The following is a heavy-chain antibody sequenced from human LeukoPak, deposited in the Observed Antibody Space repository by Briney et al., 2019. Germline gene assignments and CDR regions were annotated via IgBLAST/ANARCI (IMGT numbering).Heavy chain of an antibody. V-gene: IGHV1-46*01. Sequence: GASVKVSCKASGYTFTSYYMHWVRQAPGQGLEWMGIINPSGGSTSYAQKFQGRVTMTRDMSTSTVYMELSSLRSEDTAVYYCASYRGWGDLEYYFDYWGQGTLVTVSS. CDR1: GYTFTSYY. D-gene: IGHD3-10*01. CDR3: ASYRGWGDLEYYFDY. CDR2: INPSGGST. J-gene: IGHJ4*02.